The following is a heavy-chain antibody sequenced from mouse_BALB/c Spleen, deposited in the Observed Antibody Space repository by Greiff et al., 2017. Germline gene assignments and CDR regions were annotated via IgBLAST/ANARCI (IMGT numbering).Heavy chain of an antibody. CDR2: IDPETGGT. J-gene: IGHJ4*01. D-gene: IGHD2-3*01. CDR1: GYTFTDYE. CDR3: TRGVYDGYYAMDY. Sequence: QVQLQQSGAELVRPGASVTLSCKASGYTFTDYEMHWVKQTPVHGLEWIGAIDPETGGTAYNQKFKGKATLTADKSSSTAYMELRSLTSEDSAVYYCTRGVYDGYYAMDYWGQGTSVTVSS. V-gene: IGHV1-15*01.